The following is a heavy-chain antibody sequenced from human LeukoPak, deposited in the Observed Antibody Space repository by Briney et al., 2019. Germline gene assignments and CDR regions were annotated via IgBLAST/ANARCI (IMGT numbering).Heavy chain of an antibody. CDR3: ARQNDFRLDY. V-gene: IGHV5-51*01. J-gene: IGHJ4*02. D-gene: IGHD3-3*01. CDR2: IYSGDSDT. Sequence: GESLKISCKGSEYTFSSYWIGWVRQMPGKGLEWMGIIYSGDSDTRYSPSLQGQVTISVDTSIGTAYLQWSSLKASDTAIYYCARQNDFRLDYWGQGTLVTVS. CDR1: EYTFSSYW.